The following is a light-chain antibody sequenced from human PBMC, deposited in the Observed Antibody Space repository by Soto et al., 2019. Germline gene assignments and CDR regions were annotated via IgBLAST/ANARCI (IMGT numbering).Light chain of an antibody. CDR3: QQYNNWPPVT. CDR2: GAS. J-gene: IGKJ5*01. Sequence: ETVMTQSPATLSVSPGERATLSCRASQSVSSNVAWYQQTPGQAPRLLIYGASTRATGIPDRFSGSGSGTEFNLTISSLQPEDFAVYYCQQYNNWPPVTFGQGTRLDI. CDR1: QSVSSN. V-gene: IGKV3-15*01.